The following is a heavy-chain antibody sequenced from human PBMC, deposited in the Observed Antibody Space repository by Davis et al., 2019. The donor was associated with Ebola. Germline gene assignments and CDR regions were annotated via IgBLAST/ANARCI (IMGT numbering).Heavy chain of an antibody. CDR2: IKSDGSTT. D-gene: IGHD6-19*01. J-gene: IGHJ6*02. V-gene: IGHV3-74*01. CDR1: GFTFSSYW. Sequence: GESLKISCAASGFTFSSYWMHWVRQTPGKGLVWVARIKSDGSTTIYADSVKDRFTISRDNAKNTLYLQMNSLRVEDTALYYCAKEGIAVAGRGKYYYGMDVWGQGTTVTVSS. CDR3: AKEGIAVAGRGKYYYGMDV.